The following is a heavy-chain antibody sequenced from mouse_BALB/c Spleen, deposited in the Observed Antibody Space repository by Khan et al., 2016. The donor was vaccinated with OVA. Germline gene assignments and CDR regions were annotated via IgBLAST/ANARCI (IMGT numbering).Heavy chain of an antibody. V-gene: IGHV5-6*01. J-gene: IGHJ3*01. D-gene: IGHD4-1*01. CDR1: GFTFSSYS. CDR3: ASHLTGSFAY. Sequence: EVELVESGGDLVRPGGSLQLSCAAYGFTFSSYSMSWVRQTPDKRLEWVATISSDGDYTYYPDSVKGRFTISRDNAKNTLYLQMSSLKSEDTAMYYCASHLTGSFAYWGQGTLVTVSA. CDR2: ISSDGDYT.